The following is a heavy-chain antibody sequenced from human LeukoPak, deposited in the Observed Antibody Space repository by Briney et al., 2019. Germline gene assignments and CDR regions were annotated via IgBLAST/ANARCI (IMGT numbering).Heavy chain of an antibody. CDR3: ARDLGGYDDDAFDI. CDR2: IYYSGST. Sequence: SETLSLTCTVSGGSISSSSYYWGWIRQPPGKGLEWIGSIYYSGSTYYNPSLKSRVTISVDTSKNQFSLKLSSVTAADTAVYYCARDLGGYDDDAFDIWGQGTMVTVSS. CDR1: GGSISSSSYY. D-gene: IGHD5-12*01. V-gene: IGHV4-39*07. J-gene: IGHJ3*02.